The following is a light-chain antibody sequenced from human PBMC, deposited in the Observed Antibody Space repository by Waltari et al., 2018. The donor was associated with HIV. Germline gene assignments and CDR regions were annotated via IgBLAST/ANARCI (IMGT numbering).Light chain of an antibody. CDR2: GAT. V-gene: IGKV1-39*01. J-gene: IGKJ2*01. CDR3: QQSYSTPFT. CDR1: QNVNTY. Sequence: DIPMTQSPSSLSASVGDSVTITCQTSQNVNTYLNWYQQTPGNAPKLLIYGATNLQSGVATRFSGSGSVTNFTLTIDSLQPDDFVLYYCQQSYSTPFTFGPGTKL.